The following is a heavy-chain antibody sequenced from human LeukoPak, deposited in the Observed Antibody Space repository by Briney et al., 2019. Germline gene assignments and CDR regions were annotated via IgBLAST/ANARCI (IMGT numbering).Heavy chain of an antibody. CDR2: IYPGDSDT. CDR1: GYTFSSYW. D-gene: IGHD2-2*01. J-gene: IGHJ4*02. V-gene: IGHV5-51*01. CDR3: ARSPPSSYCTATNCYPRHFDY. Sequence: GESLKISCKGSGYTFSSYWIAWVRQMPGEGLEWMGVIYPGDSDTRYSPSFQGQVTISADKSINTAYLQWSSLKASDTAIYYCARSPPSSYCTATNCYPRHFDYWGQGTLVAVSS.